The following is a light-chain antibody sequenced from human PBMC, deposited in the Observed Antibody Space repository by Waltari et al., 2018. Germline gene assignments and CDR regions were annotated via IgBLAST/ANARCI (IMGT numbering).Light chain of an antibody. Sequence: QAALTQPPSMSGSPGQSVTISCTGTSSDIGGYNRVSWYQQHPGKAPKLMIYEVSQRPSGVSVRFSVSKSGNTASLTISGLQAEDEADYYCSSYAGSNTFIFGAGTRLTVL. J-gene: IGLJ1*01. CDR1: SSDIGGYNR. CDR3: SSYAGSNTFI. V-gene: IGLV2-8*01. CDR2: EVS.